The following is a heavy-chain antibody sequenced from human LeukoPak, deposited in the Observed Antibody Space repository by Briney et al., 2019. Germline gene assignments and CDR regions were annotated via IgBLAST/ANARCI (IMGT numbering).Heavy chain of an antibody. V-gene: IGHV3-21*01. J-gene: IGHJ3*02. Sequence: GGSLRLSCAASGFTFSSYSMNWVRQAPGKGLEWVSSISSSSSYIYYADSVKGRFTISRDNAKNSLYLQMNSLRAEDTAVYYCAGQQLATLDAFDIWGQGTMVTVSS. CDR2: ISSSSSYI. CDR1: GFTFSSYS. CDR3: AGQQLATLDAFDI. D-gene: IGHD6-13*01.